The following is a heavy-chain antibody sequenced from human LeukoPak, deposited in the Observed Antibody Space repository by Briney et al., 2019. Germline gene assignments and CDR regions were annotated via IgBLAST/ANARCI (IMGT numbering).Heavy chain of an antibody. CDR3: ARGGYSYFPY. D-gene: IGHD5-18*01. CDR1: GGSVSSGSYY. CDR2: IYYSAST. J-gene: IGHJ4*02. V-gene: IGHV4-61*01. Sequence: SETLSLTCTVSGGSVSSGSYYWSWIRQPPGKGLEWIGYIYYSASTNYNPSLKSRVTISVDTSKNQFSLKLSSVTAADTAVYYCARGGYSYFPYWGQGTLVTVSS.